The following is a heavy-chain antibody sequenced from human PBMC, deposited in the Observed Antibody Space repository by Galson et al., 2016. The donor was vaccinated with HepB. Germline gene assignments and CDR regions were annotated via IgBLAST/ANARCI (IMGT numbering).Heavy chain of an antibody. D-gene: IGHD2-15*01. CDR2: IYYSGTT. Sequence: SETLSLTCTVSGGSISSGNYYWSWVRQPPGKRLEWIGDIYYSGTTNYKPSLKSRVTISVDTSKNQFSPRLSSVTAADTAVYYCARMDPALISGFDYWGQGTLVTVSS. V-gene: IGHV4-61*01. CDR1: GGSISSGNYY. CDR3: ARMDPALISGFDY. J-gene: IGHJ4*02.